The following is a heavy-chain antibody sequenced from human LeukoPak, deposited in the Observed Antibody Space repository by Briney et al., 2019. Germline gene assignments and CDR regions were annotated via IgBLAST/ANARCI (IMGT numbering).Heavy chain of an antibody. Sequence: PGGSLRLSCAASGFTFNTYAMSWVRQAPGKGLEWVANIKQDGSEKYYVDSVKGRFTISRDNAKNSLYLQMNSLRAEDTAVYYCARDYLKYQLFFDYWGQGTLVTVSS. CDR1: GFTFNTYA. CDR3: ARDYLKYQLFFDY. V-gene: IGHV3-7*01. D-gene: IGHD2-2*01. J-gene: IGHJ4*02. CDR2: IKQDGSEK.